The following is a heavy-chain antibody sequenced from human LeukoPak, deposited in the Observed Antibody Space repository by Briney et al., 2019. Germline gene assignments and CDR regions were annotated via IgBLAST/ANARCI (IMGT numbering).Heavy chain of an antibody. D-gene: IGHD3-10*01. CDR1: GGSISSGGYS. J-gene: IGHJ5*02. V-gene: IGHV4-30-2*01. Sequence: SQTLSLTCAVSGGSISSGGYSWSWIRQPPEKGLEWIGYIYHSGSTYYNPSLKSRITISVDRSKNQFSLKLSSVTAADTAVYYCARGNLRGSGTVDWLDPWGQGTLVTVSS. CDR3: ARGNLRGSGTVDWLDP. CDR2: IYHSGST.